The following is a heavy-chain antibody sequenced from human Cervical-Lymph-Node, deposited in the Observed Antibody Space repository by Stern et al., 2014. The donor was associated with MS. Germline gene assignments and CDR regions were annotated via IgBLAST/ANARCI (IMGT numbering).Heavy chain of an antibody. J-gene: IGHJ4*02. Sequence: EVQLVESGGGLVQPGGSLRLSCAASGFSFSSYWMHWVRQAPGKGLVWVSRIDRDGSSQGYADCVKGRFTISRDNAKNTLYLQMNSLRAEDTAVYYCATLGWADYWGQGTLVTVSS. CDR3: ATLGWADY. CDR2: IDRDGSSQ. D-gene: IGHD5-24*01. V-gene: IGHV3-74*02. CDR1: GFSFSSYW.